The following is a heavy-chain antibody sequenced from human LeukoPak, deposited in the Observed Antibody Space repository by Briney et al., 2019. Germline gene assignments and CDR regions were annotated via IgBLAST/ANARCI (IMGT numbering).Heavy chain of an antibody. V-gene: IGHV3-64*01. J-gene: IGHJ4*02. D-gene: IGHD1-26*01. CDR1: GFTFSSYA. Sequence: PGGSLRLSCAASGFTFSSYAMHWVRQAPGKGLEYVSAISSNGGSTYYANSVKGRFTISRDNSKNTLYLQMNSLRAEDTAVYYCAKGGELTPYFDYWGQGTLVTVSS. CDR3: AKGGELTPYFDY. CDR2: ISSNGGST.